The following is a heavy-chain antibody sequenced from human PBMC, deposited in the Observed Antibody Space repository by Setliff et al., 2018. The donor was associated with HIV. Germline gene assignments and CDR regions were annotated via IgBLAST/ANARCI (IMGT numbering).Heavy chain of an antibody. CDR3: ARSPRSSPYFDY. J-gene: IGHJ4*02. Sequence: PGESLKISCQSSRYTFSNFWIGWVRQLPGKGLEWMGIIYTGDHETRYSPSFHGKVTISADRSINTAYLQWNSLEASDTAFYFCARSPRSSPYFDYWGQGALVTVSS. D-gene: IGHD6-13*01. CDR1: RYTFSNFW. V-gene: IGHV5-51*01. CDR2: IYTGDHET.